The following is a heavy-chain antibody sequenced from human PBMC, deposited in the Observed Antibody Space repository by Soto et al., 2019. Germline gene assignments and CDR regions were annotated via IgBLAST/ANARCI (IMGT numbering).Heavy chain of an antibody. CDR2: INAGNGNP. J-gene: IGHJ4*02. CDR1: VYTFTSYA. Sequence: QVQLVQSGAEVKKPGASVKVSCKASVYTFTSYAIHWVRQAPGPRIEWMGCINAGNGNPKYSQKFQGRVTITRDTAASTVYMELSSLRSEDTAVYYCARSSGYYDVDYWGQGTLVTVSS. V-gene: IGHV1-3*01. CDR3: ARSSGYYDVDY. D-gene: IGHD3-22*01.